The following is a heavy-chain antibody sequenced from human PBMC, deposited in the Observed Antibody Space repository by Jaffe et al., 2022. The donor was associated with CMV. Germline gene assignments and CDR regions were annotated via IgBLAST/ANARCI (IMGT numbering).Heavy chain of an antibody. J-gene: IGHJ6*02. Sequence: EVQLLESGGGLVQPGGSLRLSCAASGFTFSSYAMSWVRQAPGKGLEWVSAISGSGGSTYYADSVKGRFTISRDNSKNTLYLQMNSLRAEDTAVYYCANGIYGGSYYDSSGYYAHYYYGMDVWGQGTTVTVSS. CDR2: ISGSGGST. D-gene: IGHD3-22*01. CDR1: GFTFSSYA. V-gene: IGHV3-23*01. CDR3: ANGIYGGSYYDSSGYYAHYYYGMDV.